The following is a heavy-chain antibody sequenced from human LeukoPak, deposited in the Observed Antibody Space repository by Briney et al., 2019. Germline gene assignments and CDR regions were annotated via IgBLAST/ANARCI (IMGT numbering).Heavy chain of an antibody. D-gene: IGHD1-26*01. CDR3: VRISPVWEVPATEY. V-gene: IGHV4-39*01. Sequence: PSETLSLTCTVSGGSVSSSRYYWGWIRQAPGKGLEWIGSIYSSGSSYYNPSLKSRVTISLDTSKNQLSLNLTSLTAADTAVYYCVRISPVWEVPATEYWGQGTLVTVSS. CDR2: IYSSGSS. CDR1: GGSVSSSRYY. J-gene: IGHJ4*02.